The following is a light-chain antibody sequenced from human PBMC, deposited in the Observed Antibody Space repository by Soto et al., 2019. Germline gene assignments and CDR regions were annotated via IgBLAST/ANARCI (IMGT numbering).Light chain of an antibody. CDR3: GMWDSSLSDARVV. J-gene: IGLJ2*01. V-gene: IGLV1-51*01. CDR1: SSNIGNNY. CDR2: DNN. Sequence: QSVLTKPPSVSAAPGQKVTISCSGSSSNIGNNYVSWYQQLPGTAPKLLIYDNNKRPSGIPDRFSGSKSGTSATLGITGLQTGDEADYYCGMWDSSLSDARVVFGGGTKLTVL.